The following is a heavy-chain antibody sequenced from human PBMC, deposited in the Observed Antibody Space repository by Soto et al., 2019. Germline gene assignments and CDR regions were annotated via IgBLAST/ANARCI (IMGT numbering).Heavy chain of an antibody. V-gene: IGHV4-31*11. CDR2: IYYSGST. CDR3: ARGSAYYDYVWGSYRYTGLFDY. D-gene: IGHD3-16*02. J-gene: IGHJ4*02. Sequence: SETLSLTCAVSGGSISSGGYYWSWIRKHPGKGLEWLGYIYYSGSTYYNPSLKSRVTISVDTSKNQFSLKLSSVTAADTAVYYCARGSAYYDYVWGSYRYTGLFDYWGQGTLVTVSS. CDR1: GGSISSGGYY.